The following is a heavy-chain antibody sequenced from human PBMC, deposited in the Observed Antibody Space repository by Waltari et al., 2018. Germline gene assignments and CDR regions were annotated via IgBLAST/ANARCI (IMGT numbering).Heavy chain of an antibody. Sequence: EVQLLESGGGLVQPGGSLSLSCAASGFTFRIYVMRWVRQAPGKGLEWVSAISDDGRGTYYTDSVKGRFTISRDNSKNALFLRMDSLRAEDTAVYYCAKRAYSSSWFWFDPWGQGTLVTVSS. D-gene: IGHD6-13*01. CDR2: ISDDGRGT. CDR3: AKRAYSSSWFWFDP. V-gene: IGHV3-23*01. J-gene: IGHJ5*02. CDR1: GFTFRIYV.